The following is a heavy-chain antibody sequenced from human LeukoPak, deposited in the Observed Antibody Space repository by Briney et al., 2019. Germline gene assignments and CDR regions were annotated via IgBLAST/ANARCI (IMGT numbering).Heavy chain of an antibody. J-gene: IGHJ4*02. Sequence: SETLSLTCAVYGGSFSGYYWSWIRQPPGKGLEWIREVNHSGSTNYNPSLKSRVTISVDTSKNQFSLKLSSVTAADTAVYYCARGYYGSGSYRDWGQGTLVTVSS. V-gene: IGHV4-34*01. CDR3: ARGYYGSGSYRD. D-gene: IGHD3-10*01. CDR1: GGSFSGYY. CDR2: VNHSGST.